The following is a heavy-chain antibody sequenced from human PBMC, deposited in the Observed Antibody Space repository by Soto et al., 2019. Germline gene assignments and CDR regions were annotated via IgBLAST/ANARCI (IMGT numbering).Heavy chain of an antibody. Sequence: GGSLRLSCAASGFTFSSYGMHWVRQAPGKGLEWVAVIWYDGSNKYYADSVKGRFTISRDNSKNTLYLQMNSLRAEDTAVYYCTGSSSSPADYGMDVWGQGTTVTVSS. D-gene: IGHD6-6*01. J-gene: IGHJ6*02. V-gene: IGHV3-33*01. CDR3: TGSSSSPADYGMDV. CDR2: IWYDGSNK. CDR1: GFTFSSYG.